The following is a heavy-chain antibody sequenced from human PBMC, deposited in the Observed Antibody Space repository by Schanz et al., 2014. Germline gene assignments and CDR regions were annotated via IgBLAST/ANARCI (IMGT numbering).Heavy chain of an antibody. CDR3: AKQHGVIQQVSDY. J-gene: IGHJ4*02. Sequence: EVHLLESGGGLVQPGGSLRLSCAASGFTFFGSFAMSWVRQAPGKGLEWVSGMSGSGSSVFYADSVKGRFTISRDNSKNNSKNTLYVQMNSLRAEDTAVYYCAKQHGVIQQVSDYWGQGTLVTVSS. V-gene: IGHV3-23*01. D-gene: IGHD3-22*01. CDR2: MSGSGSSV. CDR1: GFTFFGSFA.